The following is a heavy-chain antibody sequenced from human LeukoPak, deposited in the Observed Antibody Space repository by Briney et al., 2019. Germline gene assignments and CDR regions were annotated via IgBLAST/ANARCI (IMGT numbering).Heavy chain of an antibody. CDR3: ARGDDSGFYNFDY. Sequence: FQDRVTITRDTSASTAYVELSSLTSEDTAVFYCARGDDSGFYNFDYWGQGTLVTVSS. D-gene: IGHD3-3*01. J-gene: IGHJ4*02. V-gene: IGHV1-3*01.